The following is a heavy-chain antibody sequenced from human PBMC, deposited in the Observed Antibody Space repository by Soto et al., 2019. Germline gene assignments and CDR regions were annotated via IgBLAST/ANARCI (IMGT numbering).Heavy chain of an antibody. CDR1: GYTLFTYD. Sequence: ASVKVSCKASGYTLFTYDISWVRQAPGQGLEWMGWISTYSGDTKYAQKFQGRVTMTTDTSTTTAYLELRSLRSDDTAVYYCARHHGPTTSENWFDPWGQGTLVTVSS. J-gene: IGHJ5*02. D-gene: IGHD5-12*01. CDR2: ISTYSGDT. V-gene: IGHV1-18*01. CDR3: ARHHGPTTSENWFDP.